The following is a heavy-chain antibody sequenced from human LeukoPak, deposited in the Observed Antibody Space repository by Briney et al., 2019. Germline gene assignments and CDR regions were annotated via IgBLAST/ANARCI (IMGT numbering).Heavy chain of an antibody. J-gene: IGHJ6*03. D-gene: IGHD5-18*01. CDR3: AREKRTVDTTMVQYFYYYYRDV. CDR2: IYTSGST. V-gene: IGHV4-61*02. Sequence: SETLSLTCTVSGGSISSGSYYLSWIRQPAGKGLEWIGRIYTSGSTNYNPSLNNRVTISLDTSKNQFSLRLSSVTAADTAVYYCAREKRTVDTTMVQYFYYYYRDVWGKGTTVTISS. CDR1: GGSISSGSYY.